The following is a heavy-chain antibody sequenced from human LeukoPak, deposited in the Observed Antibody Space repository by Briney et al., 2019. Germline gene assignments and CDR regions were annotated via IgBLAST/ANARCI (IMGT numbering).Heavy chain of an antibody. CDR3: ARERVVSDYNWFDP. D-gene: IGHD6-25*01. V-gene: IGHV4-34*01. Sequence: SETLSLTCAVHGASFAVYSWMCIRQSPGKGLEWIGEVNRVGSTIYNPSLKSRVNISIATSKTQFSLRLSYVTVADTDVYFCARERVVSDYNWFDPWGQGTLVTVSS. CDR1: GASFAVYS. J-gene: IGHJ5*02. CDR2: VNRVGST.